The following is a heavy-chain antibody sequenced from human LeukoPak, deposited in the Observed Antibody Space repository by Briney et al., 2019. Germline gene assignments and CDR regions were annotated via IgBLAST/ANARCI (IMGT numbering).Heavy chain of an antibody. CDR2: FDPEDGET. D-gene: IGHD1-26*01. Sequence: ASVKVSCKVSGYTLTELSMHWVRQAPGKGLEWMGGFDPEDGETIYAQKFQGRVTMTEDTSTDTAYMELSSLRSEDTAVYYCAKDDGEVGGIDYWGQGTLATVSS. CDR3: AKDDGEVGGIDY. V-gene: IGHV1-24*01. CDR1: GYTLTELS. J-gene: IGHJ4*02.